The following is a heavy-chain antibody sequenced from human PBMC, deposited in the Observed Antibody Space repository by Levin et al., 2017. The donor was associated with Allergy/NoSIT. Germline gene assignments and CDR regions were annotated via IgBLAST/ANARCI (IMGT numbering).Heavy chain of an antibody. D-gene: IGHD4-11*01. J-gene: IGHJ4*02. Sequence: GESLKISCVASGFTFSRYGMHWVRQAPGKGLEWVALVSYDGSKKYYADSVKGRFTISRDNSKNTLYLQTDSLTTEDTAVFYCARDPRYNSDYYLNFFDSWGQGTLVTVSS. CDR2: VSYDGSKK. CDR1: GFTFSRYG. V-gene: IGHV3-30*03. CDR3: ARDPRYNSDYYLNFFDS.